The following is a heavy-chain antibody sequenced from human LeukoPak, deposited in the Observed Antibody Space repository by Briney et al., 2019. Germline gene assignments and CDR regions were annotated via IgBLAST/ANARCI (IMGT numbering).Heavy chain of an antibody. J-gene: IGHJ6*03. CDR1: GFTFSDYY. V-gene: IGHV3-11*01. CDR3: ARRNSYYYYLDV. CDR2: ISSSGSII. Sequence: GGSLRLSCAASGFTFSDYYMSWIRQAPGKGLEWVSHISSSGSIIYYADSVKGRFTISRDNAENSLYLQMNSLRAEDTAVYYCARRNSYYYYLDVWGKRTTVTISS.